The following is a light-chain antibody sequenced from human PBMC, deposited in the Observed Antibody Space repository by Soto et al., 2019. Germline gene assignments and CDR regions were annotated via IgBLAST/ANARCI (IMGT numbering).Light chain of an antibody. Sequence: EMVMTQSPATLSVSPGERATLSCRASQNLSRNLAWYQQQPGQAPRLLIFYASTRATGIPARFSGSGSGTDFTLNLSSLQSEDFAVYYCQQYDKWPHTFGQGTKLEIK. J-gene: IGKJ2*01. V-gene: IGKV3-15*01. CDR3: QQYDKWPHT. CDR1: QNLSRN. CDR2: YAS.